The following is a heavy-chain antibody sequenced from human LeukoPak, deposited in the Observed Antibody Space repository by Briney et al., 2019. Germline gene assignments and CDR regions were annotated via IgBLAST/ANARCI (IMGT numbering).Heavy chain of an antibody. CDR3: ASSYTAFDY. Sequence: PSETLSLTCAVSGGSISSGGYSWSWIRQPPGKGLEWIGYIYYSGSTNYNPFLKSRATISVDTSKNQFSLKLSSVTAADTAVYYCASSYTAFDYWGQGTLVTVSS. CDR2: IYYSGST. J-gene: IGHJ4*02. CDR1: GGSISSGGYS. D-gene: IGHD5-18*01. V-gene: IGHV4-61*08.